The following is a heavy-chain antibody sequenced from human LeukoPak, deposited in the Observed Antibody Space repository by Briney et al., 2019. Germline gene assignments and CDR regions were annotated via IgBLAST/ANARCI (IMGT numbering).Heavy chain of an antibody. CDR1: GFTFSSYS. D-gene: IGHD3-22*01. V-gene: IGHV3-21*01. Sequence: GGSLRLSCAASGFTFSSYSMNWVRQAPGKGLEWVSSISSSSSYIYYADSVKGRFTIPRDNAKNSLYLQMNSLRAEDTAVYYCAREGSGYYSKSPDYWGQGTLVTVSS. CDR2: ISSSSSYI. J-gene: IGHJ4*02. CDR3: AREGSGYYSKSPDY.